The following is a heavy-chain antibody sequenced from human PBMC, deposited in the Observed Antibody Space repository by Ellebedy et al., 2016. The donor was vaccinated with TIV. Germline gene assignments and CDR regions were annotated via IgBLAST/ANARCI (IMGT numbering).Heavy chain of an antibody. CDR3: AKDTYEYSISSGIDY. CDR2: VTGSGDRT. J-gene: IGHJ4*02. D-gene: IGHD6-6*01. CDR1: GFTFNTYA. V-gene: IGHV3-23*01. Sequence: GGSLRLSXAASGFTFNTYAMTWVRQPPGKGLEWISTVTGSGDRTYYADSVKGRFSITRDSSKNTLSLQMNSLRVEDTAVYYCAKDTYEYSISSGIDYWGQGTLVTVSS.